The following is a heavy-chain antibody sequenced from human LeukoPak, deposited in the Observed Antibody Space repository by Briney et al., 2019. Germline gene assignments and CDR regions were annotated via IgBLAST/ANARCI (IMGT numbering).Heavy chain of an antibody. CDR3: AKGSITMARGVSQHYFDY. D-gene: IGHD3-10*01. V-gene: IGHV3-23*01. J-gene: IGHJ4*02. CDR2: ISGSGGST. CDR1: GFTFSSYA. Sequence: GGSLRLSCAASGFTFSSYAMSWVRQAPGKGLEWVSAISGSGGSTYYADSVKGRFTISRDNSKNMLYLQMNSLRAEDTAVYYCAKGSITMARGVSQHYFDYWGQGTLVTVSS.